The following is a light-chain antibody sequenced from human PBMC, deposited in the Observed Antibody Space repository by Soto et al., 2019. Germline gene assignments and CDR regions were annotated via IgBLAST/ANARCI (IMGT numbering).Light chain of an antibody. J-gene: IGLJ1*01. CDR1: SNDVGGYNY. V-gene: IGLV2-8*01. CDR2: EVS. CDR3: RSYAGSGPYV. Sequence: QSALTQPPSASGSPGQSVTISCTGTSNDVGGYNYVSWYQQHPGKAPKLMIYEVSKRPSGVPDRFSGSKPGNTASLTVSGLQAEDEAGYYCRSYAGSGPYVFGTGTKLTVL.